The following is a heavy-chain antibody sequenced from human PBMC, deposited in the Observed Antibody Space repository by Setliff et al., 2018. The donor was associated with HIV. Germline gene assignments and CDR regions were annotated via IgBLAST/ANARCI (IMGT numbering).Heavy chain of an antibody. V-gene: IGHV3-48*01. Sequence: GGSLRLSCAASGFTFRLYGMHWVRRAPGKGLEWVSYISGRSSDPNYADSVKGRFTISRDNSKNTLFLQMNSLRAEDTAVYYCARAQDNYYDSSGYSFDSWGQGSLVTVSS. J-gene: IGHJ4*02. D-gene: IGHD3-22*01. CDR1: GFTFRLYG. CDR3: ARAQDNYYDSSGYSFDS. CDR2: ISGRSSDP.